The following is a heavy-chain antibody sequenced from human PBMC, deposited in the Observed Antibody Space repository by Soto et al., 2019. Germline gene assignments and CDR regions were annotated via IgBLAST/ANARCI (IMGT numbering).Heavy chain of an antibody. CDR2: IDPSDSYT. Sequence: GESLKISCKGSGYSFTSYWISWVRQMPGKCLEWMGRIDPSDSYTNYSPSFQGHVTISADKSISTAYLQWSSLKASDTAMYYCARHGDIVVVPAASEKKYYYYYGMDVWGQGTTVTVSS. J-gene: IGHJ6*02. CDR3: ARHGDIVVVPAASEKKYYYYYGMDV. D-gene: IGHD2-2*01. V-gene: IGHV5-10-1*01. CDR1: GYSFTSYW.